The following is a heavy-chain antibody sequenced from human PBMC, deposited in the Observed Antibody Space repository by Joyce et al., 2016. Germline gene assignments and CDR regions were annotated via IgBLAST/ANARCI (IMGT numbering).Heavy chain of an antibody. D-gene: IGHD2-21*02. CDR3: ARFLYGDHSYYSDY. CDR1: GFSLTTSGMC. J-gene: IGHJ4*02. V-gene: IGHV2-70*01. CDR2: IDWRDNK. Sequence: QVTLRESGPPLMRPTQTLTLTCSFSGFSLTTSGMCVIWIRQPPGKALEWLALIDWRDNKYYSVSLKTTLTISRDTSRDQVVLTLTNVDPVDTATYHCARFLYGDHSYYSDYWGQGTPVTVSS.